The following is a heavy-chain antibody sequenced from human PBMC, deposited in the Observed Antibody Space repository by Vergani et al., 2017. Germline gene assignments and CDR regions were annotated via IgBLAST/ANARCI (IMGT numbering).Heavy chain of an antibody. CDR1: GGTFSSYT. CDR2: IIPILGIA. Sequence: QVQLVQSGAEVKKPGSSVKVSCKASGGTFSSYTISWVRQAPGQGLEWMGRIIPILGIANYAQKFQGRVTITADKSTSTAYMELSSLRSEDTAVYYCARVLRYCSSTSCHTENWFDPWGQGTLVTVSS. CDR3: ARVLRYCSSTSCHTENWFDP. J-gene: IGHJ5*02. V-gene: IGHV1-69*02. D-gene: IGHD2-2*01.